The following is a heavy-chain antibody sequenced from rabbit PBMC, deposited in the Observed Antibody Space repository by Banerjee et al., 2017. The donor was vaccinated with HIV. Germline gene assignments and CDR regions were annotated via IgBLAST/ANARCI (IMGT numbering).Heavy chain of an antibody. D-gene: IGHD7-1*01. CDR2: IYTSNGNT. CDR1: GSDISSNA. J-gene: IGHJ4*01. Sequence: QEQLVESGGGLVQPEGSLTLTCKASGSDISSNAMCWVRQAPGKGLELIGCIYTSNGNTYYATWVNGRFTITRSTSLNTVDLKLTSLTAADTATYFCARDRDGDAGYGSLALRGPGTLVTVS. CDR3: ARDRDGDAGYGSLAL. V-gene: IGHV1S47*01.